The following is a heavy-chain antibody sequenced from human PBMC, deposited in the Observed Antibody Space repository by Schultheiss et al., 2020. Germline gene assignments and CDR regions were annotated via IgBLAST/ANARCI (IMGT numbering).Heavy chain of an antibody. CDR1: GGSISSGSYY. Sequence: SETLSLTCTVSGGSISSGSYYWSWIRQPAGKGLEWIGRIYTSGSTNYNPSLKSRVTISVDTSKNQFSLKLSSVTAADTAVYYCARKGIAAAGKRYGMDVWGQGTPVTVSS. CDR2: IYTSGST. CDR3: ARKGIAAAGKRYGMDV. D-gene: IGHD6-13*01. V-gene: IGHV4-61*02. J-gene: IGHJ6*02.